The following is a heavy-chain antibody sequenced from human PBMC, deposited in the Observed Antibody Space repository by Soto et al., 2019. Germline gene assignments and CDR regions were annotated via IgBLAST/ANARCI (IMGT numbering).Heavy chain of an antibody. D-gene: IGHD3-16*01. V-gene: IGHV4-59*07. CDR2: VHYSGST. J-gene: IGHJ4*02. Sequence: SDTHSLSSSLSGGSFDDFRWRWIRPPQGKGLKWVGHVHYSGSTNYSPSLNSRATISLDTSKSQLSLKLRSVTAADTATYFCARGVDYYATSGYFSFDSWGQGIPVNLPS. CDR1: GGSFDDFR. CDR3: ARGVDYYATSGYFSFDS.